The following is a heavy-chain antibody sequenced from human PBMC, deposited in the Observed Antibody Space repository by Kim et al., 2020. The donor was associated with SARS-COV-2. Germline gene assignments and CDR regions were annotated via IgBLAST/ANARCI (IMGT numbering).Heavy chain of an antibody. CDR2: I. D-gene: IGHD6-13*01. Sequence: IYYADSVKGRFTISRDNAKNSLYLQMNSLRAEDTAVYYCARSSSSSPPGYWGQGTLVTVSS. J-gene: IGHJ4*02. V-gene: IGHV3-21*01. CDR3: ARSSSSSPPGY.